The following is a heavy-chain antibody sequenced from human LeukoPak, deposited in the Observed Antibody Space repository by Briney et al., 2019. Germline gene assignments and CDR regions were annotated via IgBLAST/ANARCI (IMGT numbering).Heavy chain of an antibody. J-gene: IGHJ3*02. CDR3: ARAGGWYGAFDI. V-gene: IGHV1-46*01. CDR2: INPSGGST. Sequence: GASVKVSCKASGYTFTSYYMHWVRQAPGQGLEWMGIINPSGGSTSYAQKFQGRVTMTRDMSTSTVYMELSSLRSEDTAVYYCARAGGWYGAFDIWGQGTMVTVSS. CDR1: GYTFTSYY. D-gene: IGHD6-19*01.